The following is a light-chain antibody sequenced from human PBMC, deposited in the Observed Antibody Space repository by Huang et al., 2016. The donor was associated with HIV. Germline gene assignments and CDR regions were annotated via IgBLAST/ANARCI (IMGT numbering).Light chain of an antibody. CDR1: QSLLYRSNNKNY. V-gene: IGKV4-1*01. J-gene: IGKJ3*01. CDR3: QQYYNTPFT. Sequence: DIVMTQSPDSLAVSLGERAAINCKSSQSLLYRSNNKNYLAWDQQKPGQPPKLVIYGASTRESGVPDRFSGSGSGTDFTLTISSLQAADVAVYYCQQYYNTPFTFGPGTKVDIK. CDR2: GAS.